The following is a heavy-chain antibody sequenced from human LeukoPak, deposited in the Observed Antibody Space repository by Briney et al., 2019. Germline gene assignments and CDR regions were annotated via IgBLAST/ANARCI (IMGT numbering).Heavy chain of an antibody. CDR1: DGSISSYY. D-gene: IGHD1-1*01. V-gene: IGHV4-59*08. CDR2: IYYSGNT. J-gene: IGHJ4*02. CDR3: ARINWNYFDY. Sequence: PSETLSLTCTVSDGSISSYYWSWVRQPPGKGLEWIGYIYYSGNTNYNPSLKSRLTMSADRSRNQFSLNTNSVTAADTAVYYCARINWNYFDYWGQGILVTVSS.